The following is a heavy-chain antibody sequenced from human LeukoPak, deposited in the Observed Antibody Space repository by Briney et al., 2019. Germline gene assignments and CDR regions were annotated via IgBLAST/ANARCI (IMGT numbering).Heavy chain of an antibody. Sequence: SGPTQVIPTQTLTQTCTLPGFSLRTSGVGVGWIRQPPGKALEWLALILWDAGKSYSPSLKSRLTITTDTTKKQVVITMTNRNPVDTATYYCAHAPMIVVVPYFDYWGQGTLVIVSS. CDR3: AHAPMIVVVPYFDY. J-gene: IGHJ4*02. CDR1: GFSLRTSGVG. D-gene: IGHD3-22*01. CDR2: ILWDAGK. V-gene: IGHV2-5*02.